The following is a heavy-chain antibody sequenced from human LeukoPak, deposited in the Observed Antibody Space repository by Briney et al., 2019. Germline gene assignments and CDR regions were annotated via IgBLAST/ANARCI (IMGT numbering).Heavy chain of an antibody. CDR3: ARGYSSGWYRHPYNWFDP. J-gene: IGHJ5*02. Sequence: PSETLSLTCAVYGGSFSGYYWGWIRQPPGKGLERIGSIYYSGSTYYNPSLKSRVTISVDTSKNQFSLKLSSVTAADTAVYYCARGYSSGWYRHPYNWFDPWGQGTLVTVSS. CDR2: IYYSGST. V-gene: IGHV4-34*01. CDR1: GGSFSGYY. D-gene: IGHD6-19*01.